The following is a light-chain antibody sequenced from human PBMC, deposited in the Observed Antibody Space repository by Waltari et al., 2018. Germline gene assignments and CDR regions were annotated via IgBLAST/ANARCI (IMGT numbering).Light chain of an antibody. J-gene: IGLJ2*01. CDR3: CSYAGSYTFVV. CDR1: SSDVGGYNY. CDR2: DVS. V-gene: IGLV2-11*01. Sequence: QSALTQPRSVSGSPGQSVTISCTGTSSDVGGYNYVSWYQQHPGKAPKLMLYDVSKRPYGVPYRFSGSKSGNTAALTISGLQAEDEADYYCCSYAGSYTFVVFGGGTKLTVL.